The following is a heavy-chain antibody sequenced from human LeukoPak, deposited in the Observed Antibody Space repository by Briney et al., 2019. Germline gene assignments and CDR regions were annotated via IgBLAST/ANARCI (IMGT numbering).Heavy chain of an antibody. CDR1: GGTFSSYA. CDR3: ARAPLDYDILTGYYRVYYYYMDV. J-gene: IGHJ6*03. D-gene: IGHD3-9*01. V-gene: IGHV1-69*13. Sequence: SVKVSCKASGGTFSSYAISWVRQAPGQGLEGMGGIIPIFGTANYAQKFQGRVTITADESTSTAYMELSSLSSEDTAVYYCARAPLDYDILTGYYRVYYYYMDVWGKGTTVTVSS. CDR2: IIPIFGTA.